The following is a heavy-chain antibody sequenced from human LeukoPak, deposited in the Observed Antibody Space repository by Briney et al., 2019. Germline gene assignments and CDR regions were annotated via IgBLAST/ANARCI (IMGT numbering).Heavy chain of an antibody. J-gene: IGHJ5*02. Sequence: PSETLSLTCTVSGGSISSGGYYWSWSRQHPGKGLEWIGYIYYSGSTYYNPSLKSRVTISVDTSKNQFSLKLSSVTAADTAVYYCARGNYDILTGPYNWFDPWGQGTLVTVSS. CDR3: ARGNYDILTGPYNWFDP. V-gene: IGHV4-31*03. CDR2: IYYSGST. CDR1: GGSISSGGYY. D-gene: IGHD3-9*01.